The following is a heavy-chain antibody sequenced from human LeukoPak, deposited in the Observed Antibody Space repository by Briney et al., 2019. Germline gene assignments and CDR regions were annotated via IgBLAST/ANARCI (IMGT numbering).Heavy chain of an antibody. CDR1: GFTFSDYY. D-gene: IGHD5-18*01. V-gene: IGHV3-11*04. Sequence: GGSLRLSCVASGFTFSDYYMSWIRQAPGKGLEWVSYISSSGSTIYYADSVKGRFTISRDNAKSSLYLQMNSLRAEDTAVYYCARDANKSYGYGYYYYMGVWGKGTTVTVSS. CDR3: ARDANKSYGYGYYYYMGV. CDR2: ISSSGSTI. J-gene: IGHJ6*03.